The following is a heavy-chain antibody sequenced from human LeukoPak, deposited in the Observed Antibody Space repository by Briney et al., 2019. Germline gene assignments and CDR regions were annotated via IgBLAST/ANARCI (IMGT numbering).Heavy chain of an antibody. Sequence: PGGSLRLSCAASGFTFSSYAMHWVRQAPGKGLEWVAVISYDGSNKYYADSVKGRFTISRDNSKNTLYLQMNSLRAEDTAVYYCAREGNIPSSSADYWGQGTLVTVSS. CDR1: GFTFSSYA. J-gene: IGHJ4*02. CDR2: ISYDGSNK. V-gene: IGHV3-30-3*01. CDR3: AREGNIPSSSADY. D-gene: IGHD6-6*01.